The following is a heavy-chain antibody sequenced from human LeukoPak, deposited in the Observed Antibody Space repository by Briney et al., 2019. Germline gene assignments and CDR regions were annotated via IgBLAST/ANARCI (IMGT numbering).Heavy chain of an antibody. CDR1: GYTFTGYY. V-gene: IGHV1-18*04. J-gene: IGHJ4*02. CDR2: ISAYNGNT. CDR3: ARGDSYGPYFDY. D-gene: IGHD5-18*01. Sequence: ASVKVSCKASGYTFTGYYMHWVRQAPGQGLEWMGWISAYNGNTNYAQKLQGRVTMTTDTSTSTAYMELRSLRSDDTAVYYCARGDSYGPYFDYWGQGTLVTVSS.